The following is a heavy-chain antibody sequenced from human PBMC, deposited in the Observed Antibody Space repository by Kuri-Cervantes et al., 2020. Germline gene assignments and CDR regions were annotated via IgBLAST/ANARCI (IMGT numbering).Heavy chain of an antibody. CDR2: ISYDGSNK. J-gene: IGHJ4*02. CDR3: ARDRGGRWELPAY. CDR1: GFTFSSYA. D-gene: IGHD1-26*01. Sequence: LSLTCAASGFTFSSYAMHWVRQAPGKGLEWVAVISYDGSNKYYADSVKGRFTISRDNSKNTLYLQMNSLRAEDTAVYYCARDRGGRWELPAYWGQGTLVTVSS. V-gene: IGHV3-30-3*01.